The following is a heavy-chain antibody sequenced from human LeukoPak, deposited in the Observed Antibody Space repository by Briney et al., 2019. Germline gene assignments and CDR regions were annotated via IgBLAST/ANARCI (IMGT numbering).Heavy chain of an antibody. V-gene: IGHV4-59*02. CDR1: GGSVSGYY. Sequence: PSETLSLTCVVSGGSVSGYYWGWIRQPPGRGLEWIGYVYYSGSTNYNPSFKSRITISVDTSRNQFSLQLSSVTAADTAVYYCARDGYCSGGSCYRKGGFDYWGQGTLVTVSS. J-gene: IGHJ4*02. D-gene: IGHD2-15*01. CDR2: VYYSGST. CDR3: ARDGYCSGGSCYRKGGFDY.